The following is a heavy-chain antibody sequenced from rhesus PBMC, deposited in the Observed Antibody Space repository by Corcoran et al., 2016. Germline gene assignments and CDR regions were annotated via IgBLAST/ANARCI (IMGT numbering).Heavy chain of an antibody. CDR1: GFTFSSYW. D-gene: IGHD2-21*01. CDR3: AKDGYCTGSGCYGYYYGLDS. CDR2: INSGGGST. J-gene: IGHJ6*01. V-gene: IGHV3S42*01. Sequence: EVQLVESGGGLAKPGGSLRLSCAASGFTFSSYWMNWVRQTPGKGLEWISAINSGGGSTYNADPVKGRITISRDNSKNTLSLQMNSLRAEDTAVYYCAKDGYCTGSGCYGYYYGLDSWGQGVVVTVSS.